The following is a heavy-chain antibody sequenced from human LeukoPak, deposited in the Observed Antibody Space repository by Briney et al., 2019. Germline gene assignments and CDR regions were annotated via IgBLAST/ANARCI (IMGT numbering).Heavy chain of an antibody. D-gene: IGHD2-15*01. J-gene: IGHJ6*03. CDR3: ARGPLLDYYYYMDV. CDR1: GGTFSSYA. V-gene: IGHV1-69*13. CDR2: IIPIFGTA. Sequence: ASVKVSCKASGGTFSSYAISWVRQAPGQGLEWMGGIIPIFGTANYAQKFQGRVTITADESPSTAYMELSSLRSEDTAVYYCARGPLLDYYYYMDVWGKGTTVTVSS.